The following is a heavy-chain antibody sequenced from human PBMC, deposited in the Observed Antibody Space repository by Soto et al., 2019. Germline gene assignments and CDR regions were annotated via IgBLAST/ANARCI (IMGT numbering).Heavy chain of an antibody. D-gene: IGHD1-26*01. Sequence: GSGRTLVNPTQTLTVTCTFSGFSLSTSGAGVGWIRQSPGKAPEWLALISWKDEKRYNPGLKSRLTITKDTSKNQVVLTMTDLDPVDTATYFCAHRYGGNYYRWYFDFWGQGTLVTVSS. J-gene: IGHJ4*02. V-gene: IGHV2-5*01. CDR1: GFSLSTSGAG. CDR2: ISWKDEK. CDR3: AHRYGGNYYRWYFDF.